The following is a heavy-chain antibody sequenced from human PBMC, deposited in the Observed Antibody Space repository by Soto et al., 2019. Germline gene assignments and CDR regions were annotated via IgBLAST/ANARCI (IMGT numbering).Heavy chain of an antibody. Sequence: LTCTVSGGSVSSGSYYWSWIRQPPGKGLEWIGYIFHSGSATYNPSLKSRVTISLDTSKNQFSLKLTSVTAADTAVYYCAREDTAMTPWGQGTLVTVSS. CDR3: AREDTAMTP. CDR2: IFHSGSA. V-gene: IGHV4-61*01. J-gene: IGHJ5*02. CDR1: GGSVSSGSYY. D-gene: IGHD5-18*01.